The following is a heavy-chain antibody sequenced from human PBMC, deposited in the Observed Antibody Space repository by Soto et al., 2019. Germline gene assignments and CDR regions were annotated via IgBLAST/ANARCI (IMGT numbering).Heavy chain of an antibody. CDR2: ISYDGSNK. V-gene: IGHV3-30*18. CDR3: AKGQDGYSFRFDY. J-gene: IGHJ4*02. D-gene: IGHD4-4*01. Sequence: GGSLRLSCGASGFTFSSYGMHGGRQAPGKGLEWVAVISYDGSNKYYADSVKGRFTISRDNSKNTLYMQMNSLRAEDTAVYYCAKGQDGYSFRFDYWGPGTLVTVSS. CDR1: GFTFSSYG.